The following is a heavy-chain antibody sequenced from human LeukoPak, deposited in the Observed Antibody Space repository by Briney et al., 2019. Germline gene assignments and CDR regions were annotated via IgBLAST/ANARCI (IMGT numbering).Heavy chain of an antibody. D-gene: IGHD5-24*01. CDR2: LTNSDGRT. CDR3: AKRARDGYNSPHDS. J-gene: IGHJ4*02. CDR1: GFSFGDYA. Sequence: GGSLRLSCAASGFSFGDYAMSWVSQAPGKGLEWVSGLTNSDGRTYYADSVQGRFTISKDNSKNMLYLLMNSLRAEDTAVYYCAKRARDGYNSPHDSWGQGSLVTVSS. V-gene: IGHV3-23*01.